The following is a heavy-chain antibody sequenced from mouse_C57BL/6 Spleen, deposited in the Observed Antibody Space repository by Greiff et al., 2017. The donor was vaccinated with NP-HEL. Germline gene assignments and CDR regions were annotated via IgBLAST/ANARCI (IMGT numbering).Heavy chain of an antibody. Sequence: EVKLVESGEGLVKPGGSLKLSCAASGFTFSSYAMSWVRQTPEKRLEWVAYISSGGDYIYYADTVKGRFTISRDNARNTLYLQMSSLKSEDTAMYYCTRWLLRNYAMDYWGQGTSVTVSS. V-gene: IGHV5-9-1*02. D-gene: IGHD2-3*01. CDR1: GFTFSSYA. CDR3: TRWLLRNYAMDY. CDR2: ISSGGDYI. J-gene: IGHJ4*01.